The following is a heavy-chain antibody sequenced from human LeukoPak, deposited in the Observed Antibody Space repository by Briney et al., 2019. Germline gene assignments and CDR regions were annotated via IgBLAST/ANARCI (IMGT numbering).Heavy chain of an antibody. CDR1: GGSISSSSYY. D-gene: IGHD3-10*01. Sequence: NPSETLSLTCTVSGGSISSSSYYWGWIRQPPGKGLEWIGSIYYSGSTYYNPSLKSRVTISVDTSKNQFSLKLSSVTAADTAVYYCARGRTRYYYGSGSYSLTYYYYYMDVWGKGTTVTVSS. V-gene: IGHV4-39*07. CDR2: IYYSGST. J-gene: IGHJ6*03. CDR3: ARGRTRYYYGSGSYSLTYYYYYMDV.